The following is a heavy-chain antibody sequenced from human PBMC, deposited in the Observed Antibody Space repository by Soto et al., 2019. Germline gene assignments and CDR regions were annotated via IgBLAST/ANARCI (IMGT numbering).Heavy chain of an antibody. D-gene: IGHD4-17*01. CDR2: IYYSGST. Sequence: SETLSLTCTVSGGSIRSINYYWGWIRQTPGKGLEWIGTIYYSGSTQYNPSLKSRVTISVDTSKNQLSLKLSSVTAADTAVYYCARHSDDYGDDPYFDYWGQGTMVTVPS. CDR1: GGSIRSINYY. J-gene: IGHJ4*02. CDR3: ARHSDDYGDDPYFDY. V-gene: IGHV4-39*01.